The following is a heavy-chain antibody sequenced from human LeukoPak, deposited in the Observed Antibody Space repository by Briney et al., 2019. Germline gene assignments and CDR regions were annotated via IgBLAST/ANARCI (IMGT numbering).Heavy chain of an antibody. V-gene: IGHV1-2*02. D-gene: IGHD2-2*02. CDR2: INPNSGGT. CDR1: GYTFTGYY. CDR3: ARSPRHSFIVVVPAAIGYNWFDP. J-gene: IGHJ5*02. Sequence: ASVTVSCKASGYTFTGYYMHWVRQAPGQGLEWMGWINPNSGGTNYAQKFQGRVTMTWDTSISTAYMELSRLRSDDTAVYYCARSPRHSFIVVVPAAIGYNWFDPWGQGTLVTVSS.